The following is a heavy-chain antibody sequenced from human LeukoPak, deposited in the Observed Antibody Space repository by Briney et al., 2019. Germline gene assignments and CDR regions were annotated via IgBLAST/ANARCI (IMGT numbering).Heavy chain of an antibody. Sequence: PGGSLRLSCAASGFTVSSNYMSWVRQAPGKGLEWVSVIYSGGSTYYADSVKGRFTISRDNSKNTLYLQMNSLRAEDTAVYYCARDGYCGGDCYSGDGYFDLWGRGTLVTVSS. D-gene: IGHD2-21*02. CDR2: IYSGGST. CDR1: GFTVSSNY. J-gene: IGHJ2*01. V-gene: IGHV3-53*01. CDR3: ARDGYCGGDCYSGDGYFDL.